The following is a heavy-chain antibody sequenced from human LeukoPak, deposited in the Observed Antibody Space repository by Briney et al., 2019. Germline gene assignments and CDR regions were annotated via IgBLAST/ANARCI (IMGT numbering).Heavy chain of an antibody. CDR1: GFTFTSYY. J-gene: IGHJ4*02. CDR3: ARGSIYYFDY. V-gene: IGHV1-46*01. Sequence: PGGSLRLSCAASGFTFTSYYMHWVRQAPGQGLEWMGIINPSGGSTSYAQKFQGRVTMTRDTSTSTVYMELSSLRSEDTAVYYCARGSIYYFDYWGQGTLVTVSS. CDR2: INPSGGST. D-gene: IGHD3-9*01.